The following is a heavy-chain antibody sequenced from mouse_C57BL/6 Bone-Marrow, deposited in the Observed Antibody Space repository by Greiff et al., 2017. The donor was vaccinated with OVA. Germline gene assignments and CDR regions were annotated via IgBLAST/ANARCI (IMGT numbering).Heavy chain of an antibody. CDR1: GYTFTDYE. D-gene: IGHD2-5*01. J-gene: IGHJ4*01. Sequence: QVQLKESGAELVRPGASVTLSCKASGYTFTDYEMHWVKQTPVHGLEWIGAIDPETGGTAYNQKFKGKAILTADKSSSTAYMELRSLTSEDSAVYYCTISLYSNFSMDYWGQGTSVTVSS. V-gene: IGHV1-15*01. CDR3: TISLYSNFSMDY. CDR2: IDPETGGT.